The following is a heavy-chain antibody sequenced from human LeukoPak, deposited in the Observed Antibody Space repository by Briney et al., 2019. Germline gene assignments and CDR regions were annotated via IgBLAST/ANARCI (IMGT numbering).Heavy chain of an antibody. CDR3: ARGGAVLGIGYYYYYMDV. J-gene: IGHJ6*03. CDR1: GGSFSGYY. Sequence: SETLSLTCAVYGGSFSGYYWYWIRQPPGKGLEWIGEINHSGSTNYNPSLKSRVTISVDTSKNQFSLKVRSMTAADTAVYYCARGGAVLGIGYYYYYMDVWGKGTTVTVSS. D-gene: IGHD2-8*02. CDR2: INHSGST. V-gene: IGHV4-34*01.